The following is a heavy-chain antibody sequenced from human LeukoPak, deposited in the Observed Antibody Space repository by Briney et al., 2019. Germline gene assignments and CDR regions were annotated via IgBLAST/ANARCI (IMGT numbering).Heavy chain of an antibody. Sequence: GGSLRLSCAASGFTFSSYAMSWVRQAPGKGLGWVSGISGSGGSTYYADSVKGRYTISRDNSRNTLYLQMNSPRAEDTAVYYCAILPGYSSGWYEVNYWGQGTLVTVSS. D-gene: IGHD6-13*01. V-gene: IGHV3-23*01. CDR1: GFTFSSYA. J-gene: IGHJ4*02. CDR2: ISGSGGST. CDR3: AILPGYSSGWYEVNY.